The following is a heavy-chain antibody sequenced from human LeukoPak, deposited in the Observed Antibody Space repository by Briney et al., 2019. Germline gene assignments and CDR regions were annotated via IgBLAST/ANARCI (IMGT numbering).Heavy chain of an antibody. J-gene: IGHJ5*02. CDR3: ARDQYYYDSSGYYP. D-gene: IGHD3-22*01. CDR2: ISSSGSTI. V-gene: IGHV3-11*04. CDR1: GFTFSDYY. Sequence: PGGSLRLSCAASGFTFSDYYMSWIRQAPGKGLEWVSYISSSGSTIYYADSVKGRFTISRDNAKNSLYLQMNSLRAEDTAVYYCARDQYYYDSSGYYPWGQGTLVTVSS.